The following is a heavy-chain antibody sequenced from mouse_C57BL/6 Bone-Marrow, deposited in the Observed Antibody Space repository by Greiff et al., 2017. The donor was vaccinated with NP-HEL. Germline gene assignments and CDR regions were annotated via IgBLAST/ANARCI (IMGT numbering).Heavy chain of an antibody. CDR3: VRQRQIRLRGGYFDY. CDR2: ISSGGSYT. CDR1: GFTFSSYG. J-gene: IGHJ2*01. V-gene: IGHV5-6*01. D-gene: IGHD3-2*02. Sequence: EVKLVESGGDLVKPGGSLKLSCAASGFTFSSYGMSWVRQTPDKRLEWVATISSGGSYTYYPDSVKGRFTISRDNAKNTLYLQMSRLKSEDTAMYYCVRQRQIRLRGGYFDYWGQGTTLTVSS.